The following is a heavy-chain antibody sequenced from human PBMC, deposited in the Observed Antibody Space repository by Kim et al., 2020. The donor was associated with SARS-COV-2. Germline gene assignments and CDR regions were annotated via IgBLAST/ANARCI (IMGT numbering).Heavy chain of an antibody. CDR3: ARVSRSRSRNYYYGMDV. J-gene: IGHJ6*02. CDR1: GFTFSSYG. V-gene: IGHV3-33*01. CDR2: IWYDGSNK. D-gene: IGHD4-17*01. Sequence: GGSLRLSCAASGFTFSSYGMHWVRQAPGKGLEWVAVIWYDGSNKYYADSVKGRFTISRDNSKNTLYLQMNSLRAEDTAVYYCARVSRSRSRNYYYGMDVWGQGTTVTVSS.